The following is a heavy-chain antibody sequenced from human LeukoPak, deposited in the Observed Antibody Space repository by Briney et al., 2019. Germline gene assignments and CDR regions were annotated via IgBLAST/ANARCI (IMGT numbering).Heavy chain of an antibody. J-gene: IGHJ4*02. CDR1: GYTFTDYY. CDR3: ARVAYYESSGYYDY. CDR2: INPKSGGT. V-gene: IGHV1-2*06. D-gene: IGHD3-22*01. Sequence: ASVKVSCTASGYTFTDYYIHWVRQAPGQGLEWMGRINPKSGGTNYAQKFQGRVTMTRDTSISTVYMELSRLRSDDTAVYYCARVAYYESSGYYDYWGQGTLVTVS.